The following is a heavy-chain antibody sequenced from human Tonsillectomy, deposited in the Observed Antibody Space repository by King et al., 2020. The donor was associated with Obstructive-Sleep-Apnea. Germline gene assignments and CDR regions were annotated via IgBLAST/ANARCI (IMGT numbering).Heavy chain of an antibody. D-gene: IGHD2-15*01. V-gene: IGHV3-74*01. Sequence: VQLVESGGGLVQPGGSLRLSCAASGFTFSSYWMHWVRQAPGKGLVWVSRINSDGSNTRYADSVKGRFTISRDNAKNTLYLQMNSLRAEDTAVYYCARGWYYYYYGMDVWGQGTTVTVSS. CDR3: ARGWYYYYYGMDV. CDR2: INSDGSNT. J-gene: IGHJ6*02. CDR1: GFTFSSYW.